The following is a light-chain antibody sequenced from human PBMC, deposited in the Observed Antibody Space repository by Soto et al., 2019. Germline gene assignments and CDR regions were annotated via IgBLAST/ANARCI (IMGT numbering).Light chain of an antibody. J-gene: IGLJ2*01. CDR2: DVN. V-gene: IGLV2-11*01. CDR3: SSYAGRYTVI. CDR1: SSDVGGYNN. Sequence: QSVLTQPRSVSGSPGQSVAISCTGTSSDVGGYNNVSWYQQHPGKAPKVMIHDVNQRPSGVPDRFSGSKSGNTASLTISGLQAEDEADYYCSSYAGRYTVIFGGGTKVTVL.